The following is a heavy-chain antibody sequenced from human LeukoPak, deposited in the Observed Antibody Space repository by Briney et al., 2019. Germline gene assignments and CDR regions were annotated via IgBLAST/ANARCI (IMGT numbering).Heavy chain of an antibody. CDR3: ARTLLTPDAFDI. CDR2: IYYSGST. V-gene: IGHV4-59*01. CDR1: GGSISSYY. Sequence: SETLSLTCTVSGGSISSYYWSWIRQPPGKGLEWIGYIYYSGSTNYSPSLKSRVTISVDTSKNQFSLKLSSVTAADTAVYYCARTLLTPDAFDIWGQGTMVTVSS. J-gene: IGHJ3*02.